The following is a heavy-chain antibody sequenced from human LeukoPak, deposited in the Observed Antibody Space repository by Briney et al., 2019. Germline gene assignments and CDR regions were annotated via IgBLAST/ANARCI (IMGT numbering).Heavy chain of an antibody. CDR3: ARGSWATNFVFDC. V-gene: IGHV3-23*01. D-gene: IGHD2/OR15-2a*01. CDR1: GFTFSSYA. CDR2: ISGSGGST. Sequence: AGGSLRLSCAASGFTFSSYAMSWVRQAPGKGLEWVSAISGSGGSTYYADSVEGRFTISRDNAKNTLYLQMNNPRTEDTAVYYCARGSWATNFVFDCWGQGTLVTVSS. J-gene: IGHJ4*02.